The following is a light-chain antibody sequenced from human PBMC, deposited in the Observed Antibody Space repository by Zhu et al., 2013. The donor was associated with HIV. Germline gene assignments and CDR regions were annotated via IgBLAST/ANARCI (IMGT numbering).Light chain of an antibody. CDR2: KAS. CDR1: QSLRDW. V-gene: IGKV1-5*03. J-gene: IGKJ2*01. Sequence: DIQVTQSPSVPSASVGDRVTITCRASQSLRDWLAWYQQKPGEAPKLLISKASILESGVPSRFSGSGSGTEFSLTISSLEPDDFGTYYCQQYNLYQHTFGQGTRLEI. CDR3: QQYNLYQHT.